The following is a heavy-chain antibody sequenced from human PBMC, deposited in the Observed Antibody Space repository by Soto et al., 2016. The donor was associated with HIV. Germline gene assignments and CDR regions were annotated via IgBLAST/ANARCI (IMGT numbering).Heavy chain of an antibody. CDR3: ARVRRIRTTRGPQGTYFDY. Sequence: QVQLQESGPGLVKPSQTLSLTCSVSGDSISGGDYYWGWIRQHPGKGLEWIAYSYYSGSTYYNASLQSRVTLSVDTSQNQFSLRLSSVTAADSAIYYCARVRRIRTTRGPQGTYFDYVGPGNSGHRLL. V-gene: IGHV4-31*03. CDR2: SYYSGST. D-gene: IGHD3-10*01. J-gene: IGHJ4*02. CDR1: GDSISGGDYY.